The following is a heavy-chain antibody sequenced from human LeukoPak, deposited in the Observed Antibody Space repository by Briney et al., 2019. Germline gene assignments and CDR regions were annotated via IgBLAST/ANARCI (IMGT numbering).Heavy chain of an antibody. CDR3: ARDRGGWFGADWYFDL. J-gene: IGHJ2*01. V-gene: IGHV4-59*01. CDR2: IYYSGST. CDR1: GGSISSYY. Sequence: SETLSLTCTVSGGSISSYYWSWIRQPPGKGLEWIGYIYYSGSTNYNPSLKSRVTISVDTSKNQFSLKLSSVTAADTAVYYCARDRGGWFGADWYFDLWGRGTLVTVFS. D-gene: IGHD3-10*01.